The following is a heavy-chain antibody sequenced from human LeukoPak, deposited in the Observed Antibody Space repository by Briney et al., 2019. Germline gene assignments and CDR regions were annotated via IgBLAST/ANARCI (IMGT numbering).Heavy chain of an antibody. CDR3: ARGIDY. Sequence: GGSLRLSCAASGFTFSSSAMSWVRLAPGKGLEWVSGISGSDGSTYYADSVKGRFTISRDNSKNTLFLQMNSLRVEDTAVYYCARGIDYWGRGTLVTVSS. CDR1: GFTFSSSA. J-gene: IGHJ4*02. CDR2: ISGSDGST. V-gene: IGHV3-23*01.